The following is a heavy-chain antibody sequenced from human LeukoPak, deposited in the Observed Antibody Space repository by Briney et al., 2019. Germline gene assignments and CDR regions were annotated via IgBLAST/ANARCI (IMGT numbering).Heavy chain of an antibody. Sequence: GGSLRLSCAASGFTFSSYAMSWVRQAPGKGLEWASGISTSGGSTSYADSVKGRFTISRDNPRNTLYMQMNSMRAEDTAVYYCTIMHRYYDGSGYWLQWGQGTLVPVSS. CDR3: TIMHRYYDGSGYWLQ. V-gene: IGHV3-23*01. J-gene: IGHJ4*02. D-gene: IGHD3-22*01. CDR2: ISTSGGST. CDR1: GFTFSSYA.